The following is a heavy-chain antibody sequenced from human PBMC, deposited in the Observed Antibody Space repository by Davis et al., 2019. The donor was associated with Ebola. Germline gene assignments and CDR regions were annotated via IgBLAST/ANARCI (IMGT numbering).Heavy chain of an antibody. Sequence: PGGSLRLSCAASGFTFSSYWMHWVRQAPGKGLVWVSRINSDGSSTSYADSVKGRFTISRDNAKNTLYLQMNSLRAEDTAVYYCASILAYCGGDCYPVDYWGQGTLVTVSS. CDR1: GFTFSSYW. CDR3: ASILAYCGGDCYPVDY. J-gene: IGHJ4*02. V-gene: IGHV3-74*01. D-gene: IGHD2-21*02. CDR2: INSDGSST.